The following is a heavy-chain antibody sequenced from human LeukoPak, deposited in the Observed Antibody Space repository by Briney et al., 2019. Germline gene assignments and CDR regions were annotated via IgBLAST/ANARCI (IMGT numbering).Heavy chain of an antibody. Sequence: PSEALSLTCTVSGGSISSYYWSWIRQLPGKGLEWIGYIYTSGSTNYNPSLKSRFTISVDTSKNQFSLKLSSVTAADTAVYYCAGGRGKWIDYWGQGTLVTVSS. CDR2: IYTSGST. CDR1: GGSISSYY. J-gene: IGHJ4*02. CDR3: AGGRGKWIDY. V-gene: IGHV4-4*09. D-gene: IGHD2-2*03.